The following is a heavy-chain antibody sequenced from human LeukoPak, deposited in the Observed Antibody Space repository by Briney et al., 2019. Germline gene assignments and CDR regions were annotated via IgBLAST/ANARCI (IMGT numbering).Heavy chain of an antibody. D-gene: IGHD6-13*01. Sequence: GGSLRLSCAASGFTFSSYDMHWVRQAPGKGLEYASAISSNGGSTYYAKSVKGRFTISRDNSKNTLFLQMGSLRAEDMAVYYCARDFGESRPEPTGTAVAIAEYFQHWGQGTLVTVSS. CDR3: ARDFGESRPEPTGTAVAIAEYFQH. CDR1: GFTFSSYD. CDR2: ISSNGGST. J-gene: IGHJ1*01. V-gene: IGHV3-64*01.